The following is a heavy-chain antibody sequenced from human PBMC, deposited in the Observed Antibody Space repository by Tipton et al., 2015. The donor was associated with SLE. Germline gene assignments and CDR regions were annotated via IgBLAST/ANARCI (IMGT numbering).Heavy chain of an antibody. CDR1: GDSLSSNNYY. CDR3: ARHPPGPPLAGWFDP. CDR2: IHYAGGT. Sequence: TLSLTCSVSGDSLSSNNYYWGWIRQSPAQGLEWIGTIHYAGGTYYNPSLRSRLTISVDTSENHFSLNLNSVTAADTAVYYCARHPPGPPLAGWFDPWGQGTLVTVSS. V-gene: IGHV4-39*07. J-gene: IGHJ5*02.